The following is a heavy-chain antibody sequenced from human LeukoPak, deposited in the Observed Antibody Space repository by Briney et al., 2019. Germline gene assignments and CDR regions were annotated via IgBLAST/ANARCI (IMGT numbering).Heavy chain of an antibody. J-gene: IGHJ2*01. CDR1: GFTFSSYE. CDR2: ISSSGSTI. Sequence: PGGSLRLSCAASGFTFSSYEMNWVRQAPGKGLEWVSYISSSGSTIYYADSVKGRFTISRDNSKNTLYLQMNSLRAEDTAVYYCAKDSSSGWFRVAWYFDLWGRGTLVTVSS. V-gene: IGHV3-48*03. D-gene: IGHD6-19*01. CDR3: AKDSSSGWFRVAWYFDL.